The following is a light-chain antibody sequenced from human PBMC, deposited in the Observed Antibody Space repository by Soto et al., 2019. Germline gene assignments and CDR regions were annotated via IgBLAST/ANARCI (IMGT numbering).Light chain of an antibody. V-gene: IGKV1-39*01. CDR3: QRRYTSPFT. J-gene: IGKJ3*01. CDR2: ATS. CDR1: QSISRY. Sequence: DIQMTQSPSSLSASVGDRITITCRASQSISRYLNWYRQKPGKPSNLLIYATSNLQSRVPSRFSGSGSGTDLTITISSLQPEDFATYHCQRRYTSPFTFGPGTKVDI.